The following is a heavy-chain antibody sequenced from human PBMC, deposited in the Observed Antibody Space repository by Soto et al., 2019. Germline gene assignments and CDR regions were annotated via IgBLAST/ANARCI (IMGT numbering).Heavy chain of an antibody. Sequence: GESLKISCQGGGYDFTTFWIAWVRQMPGKGLEWMGIVYPGDSETRYSPSFQGQVTISADRSTGTAFLQWRSLKASDTALYYCARPPLPGYSIHFNSWGQGTLVTVSS. D-gene: IGHD2-15*01. CDR3: ARPPLPGYSIHFNS. J-gene: IGHJ4*02. CDR1: GYDFTTFW. V-gene: IGHV5-51*01. CDR2: VYPGDSET.